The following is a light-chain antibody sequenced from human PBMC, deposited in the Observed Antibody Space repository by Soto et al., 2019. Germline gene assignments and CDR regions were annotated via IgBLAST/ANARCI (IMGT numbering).Light chain of an antibody. V-gene: IGKV3-20*01. CDR2: GAS. CDR3: QQYGSSPPWT. Sequence: ALTQCPATLYFSRGCRSTRSCMRSENVRTFVDWYQQKPGQAPRLLIYGASNRATDIPARFSGSGSGTDFTLTISNLEPEDFAVYYCQQYGSSPPWTFGQGTKVDIK. CDR1: ENVRTF. J-gene: IGKJ1*01.